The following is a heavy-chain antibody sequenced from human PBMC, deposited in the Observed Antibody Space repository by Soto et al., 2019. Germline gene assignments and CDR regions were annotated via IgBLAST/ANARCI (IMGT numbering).Heavy chain of an antibody. D-gene: IGHD3-22*01. Sequence: ASVKVSCKASGYTFTSYGISWVRQAPGQGLEWMGWISAYNGNTNYAQKLQGRVTMTTDTSTSTAYMELRSLRSDDTAVYYCARVIPSISFNTMIVFPEAYAIWGQGSIVPVS. V-gene: IGHV1-18*01. CDR3: ARVIPSISFNTMIVFPEAYAI. J-gene: IGHJ3*02. CDR2: ISAYNGNT. CDR1: GYTFTSYG.